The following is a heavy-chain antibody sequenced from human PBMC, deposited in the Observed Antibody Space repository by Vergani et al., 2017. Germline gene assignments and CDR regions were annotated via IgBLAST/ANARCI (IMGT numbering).Heavy chain of an antibody. V-gene: IGHV3-23*01. D-gene: IGHD1-26*01. CDR1: GFTFSTYA. Sequence: EVQLLQSWGSLKQPGGSVRLSCAASGFTFSTYAMHWVRQAPGKGLEWVSAITGGGGSTYYADSFKGRFIITRDNSRDTLYLQMNSLRPEDTVTYYCVKDAGSYENFFDYWCQGTMVTVSS. CDR3: VKDAGSYENFFDY. CDR2: ITGGGGST. J-gene: IGHJ4*02.